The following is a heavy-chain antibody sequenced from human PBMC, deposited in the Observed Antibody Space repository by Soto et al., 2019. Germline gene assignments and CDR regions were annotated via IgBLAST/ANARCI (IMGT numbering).Heavy chain of an antibody. V-gene: IGHV4-30-2*01. D-gene: IGHD6-13*01. Sequence: QLQLQESGSGLVKPSQTLSLTCAVSGGSISGTTYSWSWIRQPPGKGLEWIGYIYDIGNTYYNPSLKSQFSISVDRSKNQFSLKLSSVTAADTAVYYCARGQGTAAGHSNFDYWGQGALVTVYS. J-gene: IGHJ4*02. CDR2: IYDIGNT. CDR1: GGSISGTTYS. CDR3: ARGQGTAAGHSNFDY.